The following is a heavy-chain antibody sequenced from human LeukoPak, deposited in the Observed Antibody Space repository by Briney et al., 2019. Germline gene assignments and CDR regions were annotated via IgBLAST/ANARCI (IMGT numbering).Heavy chain of an antibody. CDR1: GGTFISYA. Sequence: ASVKVSCKDSGGTFISYAISWVRQAPGQGLEWMGGIIPIFGTANYAQKFQGRVTITADESTSTAYMELSSLRSEDTAVYYCARGPPHSGYDLDYWGQGTLVTVSS. V-gene: IGHV1-69*01. J-gene: IGHJ4*02. CDR3: ARGPPHSGYDLDY. CDR2: IIPIFGTA. D-gene: IGHD5-12*01.